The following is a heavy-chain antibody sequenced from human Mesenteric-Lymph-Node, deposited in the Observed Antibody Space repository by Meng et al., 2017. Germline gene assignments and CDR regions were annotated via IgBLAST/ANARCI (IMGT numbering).Heavy chain of an antibody. Sequence: ASVKVSCKASGYTFTSYYMHWVRQAPGQGLEWMGIINPSGGSTSYAQKFQGRVTMTRDTSTSTVYMELSSLRSEDTAVYYCAREIYYDSSGDWGSIDYWGQGTLVTVSS. CDR2: INPSGGST. D-gene: IGHD3-22*01. CDR3: AREIYYDSSGDWGSIDY. V-gene: IGHV1-46*01. CDR1: GYTFTSYY. J-gene: IGHJ4*02.